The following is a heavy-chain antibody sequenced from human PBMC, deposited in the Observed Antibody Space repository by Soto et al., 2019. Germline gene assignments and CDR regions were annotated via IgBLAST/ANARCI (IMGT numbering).Heavy chain of an antibody. J-gene: IGHJ6*02. CDR2: IRSRANNYAT. V-gene: IGHV3-73*02. CDR1: ELNFSGSA. Sequence: EVRLVESGGGSVQPGGSLKLSCAASELNFSGSAIHWVRQAPGKGLEWVGRIRSRANNYATSSGESVRGRFTFFRDDSKNMAFLQMNTLKTEDTAIYYCARGQQAAIGDYYYHGLDVGGQGTSVTVSS. D-gene: IGHD3-10*01. CDR3: ARGQQAAIGDYYYHGLDV.